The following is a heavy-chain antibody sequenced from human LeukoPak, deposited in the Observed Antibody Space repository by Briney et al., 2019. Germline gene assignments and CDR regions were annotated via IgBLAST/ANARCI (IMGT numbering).Heavy chain of an antibody. Sequence: GASVKVSCKASGYTFTSYGISWVRQAPGQGLEWMGWISAYNGNTTYAQKLQGRVTMTTDTSTSTAYMELRSLRSDDTAVYYCARDSSRTYSSSWYVDYWGQGTLVTVSS. CDR3: ARDSSRTYSSSWYVDY. CDR2: ISAYNGNT. J-gene: IGHJ4*02. CDR1: GYTFTSYG. V-gene: IGHV1-18*01. D-gene: IGHD6-13*01.